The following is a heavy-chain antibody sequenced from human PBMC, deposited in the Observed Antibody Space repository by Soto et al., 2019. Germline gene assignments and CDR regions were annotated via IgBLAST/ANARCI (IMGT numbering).Heavy chain of an antibody. CDR2: ISWNSGSI. Sequence: EVPLVESGGGLVQPGRSLRLSCAASGFTFDDYAMHWVRQAPGKGLEWVSGISWNSGSIGYADSVQGRFTISRDNAKNSLYLQMNSLRAEDTALYYCAKDMEAVAGTVVDYWGQGILVTVSS. V-gene: IGHV3-9*01. D-gene: IGHD6-19*01. J-gene: IGHJ4*02. CDR1: GFTFDDYA. CDR3: AKDMEAVAGTVVDY.